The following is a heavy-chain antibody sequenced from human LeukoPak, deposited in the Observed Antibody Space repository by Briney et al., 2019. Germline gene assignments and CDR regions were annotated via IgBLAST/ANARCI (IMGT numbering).Heavy chain of an antibody. CDR1: GFTFSSYA. V-gene: IGHV3-23*01. CDR3: AKDNGGDDY. J-gene: IGHJ4*02. D-gene: IGHD2-21*01. Sequence: TGGSLRLSCAASGFTFSSYAMSWVRQAPGKGLEWVSAISGSGGSTYYADSVKGRFTIARDNSKNKLYLQMNSLRAEDTAVYYCAKDNGGDDYWGQGTLVTVSS. CDR2: ISGSGGST.